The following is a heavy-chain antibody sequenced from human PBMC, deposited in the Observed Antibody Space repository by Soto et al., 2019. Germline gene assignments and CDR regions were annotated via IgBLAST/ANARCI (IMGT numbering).Heavy chain of an antibody. Sequence: QITLKESGPTLVKPSQTLTLTCSFSGFSLTTDGVGVGWLREPPGKALEWLALIYWDDDKRYSPSLQTRLTISKDTSKNQVVLRMTNMDPVDTATYFCAHSGWYCGSDRCSVAEYFQHWGLGTLVTVSS. CDR1: GFSLTTDGVG. J-gene: IGHJ1*01. CDR2: IYWDDDK. V-gene: IGHV2-5*02. D-gene: IGHD2-21*02. CDR3: AHSGWYCGSDRCSVAEYFQH.